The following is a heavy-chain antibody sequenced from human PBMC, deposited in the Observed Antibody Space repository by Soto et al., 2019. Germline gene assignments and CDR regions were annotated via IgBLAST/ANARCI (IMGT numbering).Heavy chain of an antibody. CDR3: ASGNSFAYYGMDV. CDR2: FIPICGTA. V-gene: IGHV1-69*12. D-gene: IGHD2-21*01. J-gene: IGHJ6*02. Sequence: QVQLVQSGAEVKKPGSSVKFSCKASGGTFSSYAISWVRQAPGQGLEWMGGFIPICGTANYAQKFQGRVTITEDESTSTAYMELSSLRSEDTAVYYCASGNSFAYYGMDVWGQGTTVTVSS. CDR1: GGTFSSYA.